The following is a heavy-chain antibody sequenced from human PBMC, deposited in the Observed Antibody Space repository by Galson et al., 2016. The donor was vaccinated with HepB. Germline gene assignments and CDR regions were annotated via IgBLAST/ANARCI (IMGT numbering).Heavy chain of an antibody. V-gene: IGHV3-33*01. D-gene: IGHD6-13*01. CDR3: AREMHVAAAAAFDF. Sequence: FLRLSCAASEFTFSTYGMHWVRQAPGKGLEWVALIWHDGSNKYYADSVKGRFTISRDNPKNTLYLQMNSLKVGDTAVYYCAREMHVAAAAAFDFWGRGTLVTVSS. CDR2: IWHDGSNK. CDR1: EFTFSTYG. J-gene: IGHJ4*02.